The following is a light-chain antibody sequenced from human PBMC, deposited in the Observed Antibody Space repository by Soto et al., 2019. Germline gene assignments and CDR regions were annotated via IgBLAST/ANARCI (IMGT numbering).Light chain of an antibody. J-gene: IGKJ1*01. Sequence: EIVLTQSPGTLSLSPGERATLSCRASQSVSSSYLAWYQQKPGQAPRLLIYGAFRRATGIPDRFSGSGSGTDFPLIISRLEAEDFAVYYCQQFGSSWTFGQGTKVDIK. CDR2: GAF. V-gene: IGKV3-20*01. CDR1: QSVSSSY. CDR3: QQFGSSWT.